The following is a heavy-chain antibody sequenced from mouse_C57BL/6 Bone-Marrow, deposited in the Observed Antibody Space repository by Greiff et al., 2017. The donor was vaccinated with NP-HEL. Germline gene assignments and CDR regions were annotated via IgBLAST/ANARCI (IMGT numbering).Heavy chain of an antibody. D-gene: IGHD1-1*01. CDR3: VRDYGYWYFDV. V-gene: IGHV10-1*01. CDR2: IRSKSNNYAT. Sequence: EVQVVESGGGLVQPKGSLKLSCAASGFSFNTYAMNWVRQAPGKGLEWVARIRSKSNNYATYYADSVKDRFTISRDDSESMLYLQMNNLKTEDTAMYYCVRDYGYWYFDVWGTGTTVTVSS. CDR1: GFSFNTYA. J-gene: IGHJ1*03.